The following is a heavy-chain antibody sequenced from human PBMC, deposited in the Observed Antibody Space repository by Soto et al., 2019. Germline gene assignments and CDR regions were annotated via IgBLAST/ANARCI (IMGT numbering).Heavy chain of an antibody. Sequence: QVQLVQSGAEVKKPGSSVKVSCKASGDTFSSYAISWVRQAPGQGLEWMGGIIPIFGTANYAQKFQGRVTITADKSTSTAYMELSSLRSEDTAVYYCARFQGSGYDYVWGSYRYHGMDVWGQGTTVTVSS. CDR3: ARFQGSGYDYVWGSYRYHGMDV. CDR1: GDTFSSYA. J-gene: IGHJ6*02. D-gene: IGHD3-16*02. V-gene: IGHV1-69*06. CDR2: IIPIFGTA.